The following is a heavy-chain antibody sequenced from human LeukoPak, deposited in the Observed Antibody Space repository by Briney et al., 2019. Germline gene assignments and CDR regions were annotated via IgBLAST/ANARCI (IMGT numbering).Heavy chain of an antibody. CDR3: ARESSSWDSGYYFDY. Sequence: GGSLRLSCAASGFTFSSYSMNWVRQAPGKGLEWVSSISSSSSYIYYADSVKGRFTISRDNAKNSLYLQMNSLRAEDTAVYYCARESSSWDSGYYFDYWGQGTLVTVSS. CDR2: ISSSSSYI. D-gene: IGHD6-13*01. J-gene: IGHJ4*02. CDR1: GFTFSSYS. V-gene: IGHV3-21*01.